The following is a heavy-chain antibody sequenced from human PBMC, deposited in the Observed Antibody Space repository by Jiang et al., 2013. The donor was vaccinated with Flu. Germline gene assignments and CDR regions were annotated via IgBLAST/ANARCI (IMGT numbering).Heavy chain of an antibody. Sequence: GLVKPSQTLSLTCTVSGGSISSSTYYWGWIRQPPGKGLEWIGSIYYSGSTNYNPSLKSRVTISVDTSKNQFSLKLSSVTAADTAVYYCARLNLYYFDYWGQGNPGHRLL. CDR3: ARLNLYYFDY. CDR1: GGSISSSTYY. CDR2: IYYSGST. J-gene: IGHJ4*02. V-gene: IGHV4-39*07. D-gene: IGHD1-14*01.